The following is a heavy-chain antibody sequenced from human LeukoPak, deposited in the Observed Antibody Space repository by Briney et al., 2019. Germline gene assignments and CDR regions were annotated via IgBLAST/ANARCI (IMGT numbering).Heavy chain of an antibody. CDR3: ASSRGEAFDY. CDR2: ISSSSSYI. Sequence: GGSLRLSCAASGFTFSSYEMNWVRQAPGKGLEWVSYISSSSSYIYYADSVKGRFTISRDNAKNSLYLQMNSLRAEDTAVYYCASSRGEAFDYWGQGTLVTVSS. CDR1: GFTFSSYE. J-gene: IGHJ4*02. D-gene: IGHD3-16*01. V-gene: IGHV3-21*05.